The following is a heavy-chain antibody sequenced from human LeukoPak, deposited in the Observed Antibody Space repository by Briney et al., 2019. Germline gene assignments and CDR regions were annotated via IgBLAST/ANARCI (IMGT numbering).Heavy chain of an antibody. J-gene: IGHJ1*01. CDR3: AQQVGYCSSGSCYFTY. V-gene: IGHV3-23*01. Sequence: GGSLRLSCAASGFSFNTYAMSWVRQAPGKGLEWVSAISNTGGSTYYADSVKGRFTISRDKSENTLSLQMNSLRAEDTAVYYCAQQVGYCSSGSCYFTYWGQGTLVTVSS. CDR2: ISNTGGST. CDR1: GFSFNTYA. D-gene: IGHD2-15*01.